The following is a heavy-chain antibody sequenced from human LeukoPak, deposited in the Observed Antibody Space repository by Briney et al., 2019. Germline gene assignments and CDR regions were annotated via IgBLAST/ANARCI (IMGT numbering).Heavy chain of an antibody. Sequence: ASVKVSCKASGGTLSSYAISWVRQAPGQGLEWMGRIIPILGIANYAQKFQGRVTITADKSTSTAYMELSSLRSEDTAVYYCARTYQSRIAVAGTRWFDPWGQGTLVIVSS. J-gene: IGHJ5*02. CDR1: GGTLSSYA. CDR2: IIPILGIA. CDR3: ARTYQSRIAVAGTRWFDP. D-gene: IGHD6-19*01. V-gene: IGHV1-69*04.